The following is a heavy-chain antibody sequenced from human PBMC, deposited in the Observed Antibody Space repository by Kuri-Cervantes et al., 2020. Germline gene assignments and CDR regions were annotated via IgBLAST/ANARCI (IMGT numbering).Heavy chain of an antibody. D-gene: IGHD1-26*01. CDR1: GGSISSSS. CDR2: ISSSSSTI. J-gene: IGHJ6*03. CDR3: AREIVGARGSYYYYYMDV. V-gene: IGHV3-48*01. Sequence: GESLKISCTVSGGSISSSSYYWGWIRQPPGKGLEWVSYISSSSSTIYYADSVKGRFTISRDNAKNSLYLQMNSLRAEDTAVYYCAREIVGARGSYYYYYMDVWGKGTTVTVSS.